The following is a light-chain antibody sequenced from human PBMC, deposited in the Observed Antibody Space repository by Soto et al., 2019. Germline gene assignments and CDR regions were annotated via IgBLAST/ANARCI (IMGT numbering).Light chain of an antibody. CDR1: QGIRND. V-gene: IGKV1-6*01. J-gene: IGKJ1*01. Sequence: AIQMTQSPSSLSASVGDRVTITCRASQGIRNDLGWYQQKPAKAPKLLIYAASSLQSGVPSRFSGSGSGTDFTLTISSLQPEDFATYYCLQDYNYPTWTFGQGTKVEIK. CDR2: AAS. CDR3: LQDYNYPTWT.